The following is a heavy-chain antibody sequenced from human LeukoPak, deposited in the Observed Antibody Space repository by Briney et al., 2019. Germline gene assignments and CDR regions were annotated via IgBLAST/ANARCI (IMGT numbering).Heavy chain of an antibody. V-gene: IGHV5-51*01. CDR3: ARRGGGGYYYGSGSYLFDY. CDR2: IYPGDSDT. CDR1: GYSFTSYW. D-gene: IGHD3-10*01. Sequence: GESLKISCKGSGYSFTSYWIGWVRQMPGKGLEWMGIIYPGDSDTRYSPSFQGQVTISADKSINTAYLQWSSLKASDTAMYYCARRGGGGYYYGSGSYLFDYWGQGTLVTVSS. J-gene: IGHJ4*02.